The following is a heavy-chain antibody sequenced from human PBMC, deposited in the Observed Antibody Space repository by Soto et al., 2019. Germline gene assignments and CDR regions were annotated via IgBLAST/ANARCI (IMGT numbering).Heavy chain of an antibody. CDR1: GGSFSRYH. Sequence: QVQLQQWGAGLLKPSETLSLTCTVYGGSFSRYHWNWIRQAPGKGLEWIGEIHHDGGTNYSPSLEGRVTISVDTSKNECSLKLSSVTAADPGVYYCARGYGEEWPTSDFWGQGTLVTVSS. CDR3: ARGYGEEWPTSDF. D-gene: IGHD3-10*01. J-gene: IGHJ4*02. V-gene: IGHV4-34*01. CDR2: IHHDGGT.